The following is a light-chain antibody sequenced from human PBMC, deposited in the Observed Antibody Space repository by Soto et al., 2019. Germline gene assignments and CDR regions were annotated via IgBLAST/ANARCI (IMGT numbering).Light chain of an antibody. V-gene: IGKV3-11*01. CDR2: DAS. Sequence: EIVLTQSPATLSLSPGERATLSCRASQSVRSYLAWYQHKPGQAPRLLIYDASNRATGIPARFSGSGSGTDFTLTISRLEPADFAVYYCLHRYNWPLTFGGGTKVEIK. CDR1: QSVRSY. CDR3: LHRYNWPLT. J-gene: IGKJ4*01.